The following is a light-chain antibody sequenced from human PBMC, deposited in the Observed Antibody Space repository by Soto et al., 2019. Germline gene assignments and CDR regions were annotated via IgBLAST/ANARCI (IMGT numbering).Light chain of an antibody. J-gene: IGLJ2*01. Sequence: QPVLTQPPSASGTPGQRVTISCSGSSSNIGSNTVNWYQQLPGTAPKLLIYSNNQRPSGVPDRFSKSGTSASLAISGLQSEDEADYYCAAWDDSLNVYVVFGGGTKLTVL. CDR2: SNN. CDR1: SSNIGSNT. V-gene: IGLV1-44*01. CDR3: AAWDDSLNVYVV.